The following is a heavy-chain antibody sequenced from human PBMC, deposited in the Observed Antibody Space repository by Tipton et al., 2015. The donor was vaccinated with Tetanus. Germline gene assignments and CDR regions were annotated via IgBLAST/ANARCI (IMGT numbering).Heavy chain of an antibody. J-gene: IGHJ4*02. V-gene: IGHV4-39*02. CDR3: SSGSGTAISED. D-gene: IGHD1-7*01. CDR2: IHFGGDT. CDR1: GGSISSTNYY. Sequence: TLSLTYTVSGGSISSTNYYWGWIRQSPGRGLEWIGTIHFGGDTAYNPSLRSRVTISVDTSRNHVSLKMTSVTAADTALYYCSSGSGTAISEDWGQGTLVTVSS.